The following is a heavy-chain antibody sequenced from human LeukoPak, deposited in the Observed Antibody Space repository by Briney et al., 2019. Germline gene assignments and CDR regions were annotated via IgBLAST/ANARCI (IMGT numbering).Heavy chain of an antibody. Sequence: SETLSLTCAVSGGSISGPYWSWIRQPPGKGVEWIGYIYYSGTTNYNPSLKSRVTMSLDTSKNQFSLKLSSVTAADTAVYYCARDRGDGVFDIWGQGTMVTVSS. J-gene: IGHJ3*02. V-gene: IGHV4-59*11. CDR2: IYYSGTT. D-gene: IGHD4-17*01. CDR1: GGSISGPY. CDR3: ARDRGDGVFDI.